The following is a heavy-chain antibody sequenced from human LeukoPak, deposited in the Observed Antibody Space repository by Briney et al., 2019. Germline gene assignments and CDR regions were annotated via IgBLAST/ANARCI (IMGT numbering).Heavy chain of an antibody. J-gene: IGHJ5*02. CDR1: GYTFTSYA. D-gene: IGHD3-10*01. CDR2: INTNTGNP. CDR3: ARGGVRGVIRRSWFDP. V-gene: IGHV7-4-1*02. Sequence: ASVKVSCKASGYTFTSYAMNWVRQAPGQGLEWMGWINTNTGNPTYAQGFTGRFVFSLDTSVSTAYLQISSLKAEDTAVYYCARGGVRGVIRRSWFDPWGQGTLVTVSS.